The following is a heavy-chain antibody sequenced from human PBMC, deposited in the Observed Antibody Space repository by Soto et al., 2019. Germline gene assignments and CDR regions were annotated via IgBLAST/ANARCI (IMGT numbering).Heavy chain of an antibody. V-gene: IGHV1-18*01. CDR2: IRADNGNT. Sequence: ASVKVSCKASGYIFTSYGISWVRQAPGQGLEWIGWIRADNGNTNYAQKIQGRVTMTTDTSTSTAYMELRSLRSDDTAVYYCASGGSGTYFDMDVWGQGTTVTVSS. D-gene: IGHD3-10*01. J-gene: IGHJ6*02. CDR1: GYIFTSYG. CDR3: ASGGSGTYFDMDV.